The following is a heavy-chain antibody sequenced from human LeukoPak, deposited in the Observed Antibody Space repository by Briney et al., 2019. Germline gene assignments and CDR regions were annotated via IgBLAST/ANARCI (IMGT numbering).Heavy chain of an antibody. CDR1: GFTFSSYS. V-gene: IGHV3-21*01. J-gene: IGHJ4*02. D-gene: IGHD4-17*01. CDR2: ISSSSGYI. Sequence: GGSLRLSCAASGFTFSSYSMNWVRQAPGKGLEWVSSISSSSGYIYYADSVKGRFTISRDNAKNSLYLQMNSLRAEDTAVYYCARTHDYGDYFDYWGQGTLVTVSS. CDR3: ARTHDYGDYFDY.